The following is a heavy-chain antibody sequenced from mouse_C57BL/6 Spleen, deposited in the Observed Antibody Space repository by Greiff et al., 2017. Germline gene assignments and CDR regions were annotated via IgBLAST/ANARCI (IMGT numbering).Heavy chain of an antibody. Sequence: DVMLVESGGGLVKPGGSLKLSCAASGFTFSSYAMSWVRQTPEKRLEWVATISDGGSYAYYPDNVKGRFTISRDNAKNHLYLQMSHLKSEDTAMYYCASNPGRFAYWGQGTLVTVSA. CDR2: ISDGGSYA. J-gene: IGHJ3*01. CDR1: GFTFSSYA. V-gene: IGHV5-4*03. CDR3: ASNPGRFAY.